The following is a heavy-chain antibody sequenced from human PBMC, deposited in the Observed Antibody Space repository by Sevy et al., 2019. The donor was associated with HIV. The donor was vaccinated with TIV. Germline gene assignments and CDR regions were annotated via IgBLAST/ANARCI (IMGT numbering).Heavy chain of an antibody. J-gene: IGHJ4*02. CDR2: IWYDGGKK. D-gene: IGHD2-2*01. CDR1: AFTFSAYG. V-gene: IGHV3-33*01. CDR3: VREGVPAAIGFDY. Sequence: GGSLRLSCAASAFTFSAYGMHWVRQAPGKGLEWVSTIWYDGGKKYYADSVKGRFTISRDNSKKTLYMQMNSPRAEETDVYYCVREGVPAAIGFDYWGQGTLVTVSS.